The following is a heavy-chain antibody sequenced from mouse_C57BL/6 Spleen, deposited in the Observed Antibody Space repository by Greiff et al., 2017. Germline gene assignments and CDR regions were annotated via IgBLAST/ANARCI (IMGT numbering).Heavy chain of an antibody. J-gene: IGHJ3*01. V-gene: IGHV1-15*01. CDR3: TIGWNGNYVFAY. CDR2: IDPENGGT. Sequence: QVQLQQSGAELVRPGPSVTLSCKASGYTFTDYEMHWVKQTPVHGLEWIGAIDPENGGTAYNQKFKGKATLTADKSSSTAYMELSSLTSVDSAVYYCTIGWNGNYVFAYWGQGNLVTVSA. CDR1: GYTFTDYE. D-gene: IGHD2-1*01.